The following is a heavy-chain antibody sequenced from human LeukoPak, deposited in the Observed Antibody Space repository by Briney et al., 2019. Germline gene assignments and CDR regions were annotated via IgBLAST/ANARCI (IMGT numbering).Heavy chain of an antibody. Sequence: SETLSLTCVVSGYSISSDYFWGWIRPPPGKGREWIGTISHSGTTFYKPSLKTRVTISLATSKNQFSLKLNSVTAADTAVYYCVRDVGQLRSDYWGQGTLVTVSS. V-gene: IGHV4-38-2*02. CDR1: GYSISSDYF. D-gene: IGHD2-2*01. CDR3: VRDVGQLRSDY. J-gene: IGHJ4*02. CDR2: ISHSGTT.